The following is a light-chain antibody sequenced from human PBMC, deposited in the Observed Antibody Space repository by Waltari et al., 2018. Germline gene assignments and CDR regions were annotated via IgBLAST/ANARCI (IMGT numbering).Light chain of an antibody. CDR1: GGSIVNNY. CDR2: EDD. Sequence: NFLLTQPHSVSESPGTTVIISCTRSGGSIVNNYVQWYQHRPGSVPSIVIYEDDQRPSGVPDRFSGSIDSSSISASLTISGLKTEDEADYYCQSYTSSAVFGGGTKLTV. J-gene: IGLJ3*02. V-gene: IGLV6-57*04. CDR3: QSYTSSAV.